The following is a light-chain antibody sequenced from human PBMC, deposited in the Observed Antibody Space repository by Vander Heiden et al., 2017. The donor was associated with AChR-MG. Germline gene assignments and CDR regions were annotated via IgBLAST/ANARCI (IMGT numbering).Light chain of an antibody. CDR2: AAS. CDR3: QHIDSTPPWT. CDR1: QSISSY. J-gene: IGKJ1*01. V-gene: IGKV1-39*01. Sequence: DIQMTQSPSSLSASVGDRVTITCRASQSISSYLNWYQQKPGKAPKLLIYAASSWQSGVPSRFSGSGSGTDFTLTISRLQPEDFATYYCQHIDSTPPWTFGQGTKVEIK.